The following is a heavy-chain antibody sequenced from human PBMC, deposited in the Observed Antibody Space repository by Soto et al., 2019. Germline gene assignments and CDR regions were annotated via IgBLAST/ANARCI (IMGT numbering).Heavy chain of an antibody. CDR1: GGSFSGYY. V-gene: IGHV4-34*01. Sequence: QVQLQQWGAGLLKPSETLSLTCAVYGGSFSGYYWSWIRQPPGKGLEWIGEINHSGSTNYNPSLKSRVTISVDTSKNQLSLELSSVTAADTAVYYCAREKVGATIGYYWGQGTLVTVSS. CDR3: AREKVGATIGYY. J-gene: IGHJ4*02. CDR2: INHSGST. D-gene: IGHD1-26*01.